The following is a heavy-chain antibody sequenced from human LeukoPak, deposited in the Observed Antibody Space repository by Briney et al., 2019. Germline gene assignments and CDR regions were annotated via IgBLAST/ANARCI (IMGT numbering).Heavy chain of an antibody. Sequence: SGGSLRLSCAASGFTVSSNYMSWVRQAPGKGLEWVSVIYSGGSTYYADSVKGRFTISRDNSKNTLYHQMNSLRAEDTAVYYCARDRPVVLASGAVAGLDAFDIWGQGTMVTVSS. CDR2: IYSGGST. V-gene: IGHV3-53*01. D-gene: IGHD6-19*01. CDR1: GFTVSSNY. J-gene: IGHJ3*02. CDR3: ARDRPVVLASGAVAGLDAFDI.